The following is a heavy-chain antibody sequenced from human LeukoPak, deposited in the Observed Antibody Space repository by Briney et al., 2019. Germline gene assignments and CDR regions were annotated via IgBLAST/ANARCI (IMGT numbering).Heavy chain of an antibody. Sequence: SQTLSLTCAVSGGSISSGGYSWSWIRQPPGKGLEWIGYIYHSGSTYYNPSLKSRVTISVDTSKNQFSLKLSSVTAADTAVYYCARVYYDYVWGSYPAAFDIWGQGTMVTVSS. V-gene: IGHV4-30-2*01. J-gene: IGHJ3*02. CDR2: IYHSGST. D-gene: IGHD3-16*02. CDR1: GGSISSGGYS. CDR3: ARVYYDYVWGSYPAAFDI.